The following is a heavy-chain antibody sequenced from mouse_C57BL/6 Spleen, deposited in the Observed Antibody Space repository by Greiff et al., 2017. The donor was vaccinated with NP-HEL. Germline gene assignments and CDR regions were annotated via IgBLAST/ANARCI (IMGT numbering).Heavy chain of an antibody. CDR1: GFTFSSYA. D-gene: IGHD2-4*01. J-gene: IGHJ3*01. V-gene: IGHV5-4*01. Sequence: EVNVVESGGGLVKPGGSLKLSCAASGFTFSSYAMSWVRQTPEKRLEWVATISDGGSYTYYPDNVKGRFTISRDNAKNNLYLQMSHLKSEDTAMYYCAREKGYYDYDWFAYWGQGTLVTVSA. CDR3: AREKGYYDYDWFAY. CDR2: ISDGGSYT.